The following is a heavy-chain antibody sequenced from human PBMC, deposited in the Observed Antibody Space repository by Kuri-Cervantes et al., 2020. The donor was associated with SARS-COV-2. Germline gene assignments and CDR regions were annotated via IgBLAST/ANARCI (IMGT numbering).Heavy chain of an antibody. J-gene: IGHJ4*02. V-gene: IGHV3-33*01. CDR1: GFTFSSYG. CDR3: ARDWETYSGSYISGY. CDR2: IWYDGSNK. D-gene: IGHD1-26*01. Sequence: GESLKISCAASGFTFSSYGMHWVRQAPGKGLEWVAVIWYDGSNKHYADSVKGRFTISRDNSKNTLYLQMNSLRAEDTAVYYCARDWETYSGSYISGYWGQGTLVTVSS.